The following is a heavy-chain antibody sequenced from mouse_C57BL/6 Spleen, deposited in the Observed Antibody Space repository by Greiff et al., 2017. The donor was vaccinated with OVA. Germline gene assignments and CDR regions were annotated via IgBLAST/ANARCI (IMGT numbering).Heavy chain of an antibody. CDR2: IDPSDSYT. CDR3: ANYGRPPYYFDY. CDR1: GYTFTSYW. Sequence: QVQLKQPGAELVKPGASVKLSCKASGYTFTSYWMQWVKQRPGQGLEWIGEIDPSDSYTNYNQKFKGKATLTVDTSSSTAYMQLSSLTSEDSAVYYCANYGRPPYYFDYWGKGTTLTVSS. D-gene: IGHD1-1*01. J-gene: IGHJ2*01. V-gene: IGHV1-50*01.